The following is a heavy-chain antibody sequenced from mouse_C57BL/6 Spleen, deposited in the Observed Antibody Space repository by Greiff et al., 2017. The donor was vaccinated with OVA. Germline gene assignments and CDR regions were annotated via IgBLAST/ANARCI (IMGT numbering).Heavy chain of an antibody. D-gene: IGHD2-2*01. Sequence: QVQLQQPGAELVMPGASVKLSCKASGYTFTSYWMPWVKQRPGQGLEWIGEIDPSDGYTNYNQKFKGKSTLTVDKSSSTAYMQLLSLTSYDSAVYYYANGYDEAWFAYWGQGTLVTVSA. CDR1: GYTFTSYW. J-gene: IGHJ3*01. CDR3: ANGYDEAWFAY. CDR2: IDPSDGYT. V-gene: IGHV1-69*01.